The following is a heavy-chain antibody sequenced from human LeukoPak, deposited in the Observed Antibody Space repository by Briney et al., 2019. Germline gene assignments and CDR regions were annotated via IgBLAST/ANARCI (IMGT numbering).Heavy chain of an antibody. V-gene: IGHV1-18*01. CDR2: ISAYNGNT. CDR3: ARGRGMVVATAFDY. CDR1: GYTFYSYG. J-gene: IGHJ4*02. Sequence: GASVKVSCKASGYTFYSYGVSWVRQAPGQGLEWMGWISAYNGNTNYAQKLQGRVTMTTDTSTSTVYMELRSLRSDDTAVYYCARGRGMVVATAFDYWGQGSLVTVSS. D-gene: IGHD5-12*01.